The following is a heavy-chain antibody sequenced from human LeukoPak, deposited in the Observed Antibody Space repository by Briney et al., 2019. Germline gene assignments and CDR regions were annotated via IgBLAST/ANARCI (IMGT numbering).Heavy chain of an antibody. CDR3: AGDSSGWSGWFDP. V-gene: IGHV4-61*02. Sequence: SETLSLTCTVSGDSIGSSDYYWNWIRQPAGKGLEWIGRIYISGSTNYNPSLKSRVTISVDTSKNQFSLKLSSVTAADTAVYYCAGDSSGWSGWFDPWGQGTLVTVSS. CDR1: GDSIGSSDYY. D-gene: IGHD6-19*01. J-gene: IGHJ5*02. CDR2: IYISGST.